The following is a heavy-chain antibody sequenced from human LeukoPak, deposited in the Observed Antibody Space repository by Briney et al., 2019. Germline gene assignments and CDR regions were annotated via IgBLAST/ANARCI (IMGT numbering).Heavy chain of an antibody. Sequence: SGPTLVNPTETLTLTCSFSGSSISTKGVSVGWIRQPPGKALEWLALIYWDDDERYSPSLQSRLTITKDTSKNQVVLTMTNMDPVDTATYFCAHRGLIADGSDYYYMDVWGTGTTVTVSS. CDR3: AHRGLIADGSDYYYMDV. CDR2: IYWDDDE. J-gene: IGHJ6*03. CDR1: GSSISTKGVS. D-gene: IGHD5-24*01. V-gene: IGHV2-5*02.